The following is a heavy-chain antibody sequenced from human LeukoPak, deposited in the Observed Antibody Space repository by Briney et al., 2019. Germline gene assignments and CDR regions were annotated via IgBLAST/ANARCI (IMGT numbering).Heavy chain of an antibody. CDR1: GGSISSSSYY. CDR3: ASYVDNFDY. V-gene: IGHV4-39*01. CDR2: IYYSGST. J-gene: IGHJ4*02. D-gene: IGHD3-16*01. Sequence: SETLSLTCTVSGGSISSSSYYWGWIRQPPGKGLEWIGSIYYSGSTYYNPSLKSRVTISVDTSKNQFSLKLSSVTAADTAVYYCASYVDNFDYWGQGTLVTVSS.